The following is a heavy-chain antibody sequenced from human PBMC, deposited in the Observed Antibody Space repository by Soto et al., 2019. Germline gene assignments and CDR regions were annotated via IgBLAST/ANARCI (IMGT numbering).Heavy chain of an antibody. CDR3: ASLSRLEPRSAFDY. J-gene: IGHJ4*02. CDR1: GYIFTNYW. D-gene: IGHD1-1*01. V-gene: IGHV5-51*01. Sequence: PGESLKISCKGSGYIFTNYWICWFLEMPGKGLEWMGIIYPGDSDTKYSPSFQGQVTISADKSINTAYLQWSSLKASDTAMYYCASLSRLEPRSAFDYWGQGTLVTVSS. CDR2: IYPGDSDT.